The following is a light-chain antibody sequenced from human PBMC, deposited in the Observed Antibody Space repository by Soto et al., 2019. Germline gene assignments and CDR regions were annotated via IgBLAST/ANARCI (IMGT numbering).Light chain of an antibody. CDR1: HDIRKY. CDR2: DAS. Sequence: DIQMTQSPSSLSASVGDRCTSACQASHDIRKYLNWYQQKPGKAPKLLIYDASNMETGVPSRFTGSGSGTDFTFTISSLQPEDIATYYCQQYEIFPITFGQGTRLEIK. CDR3: QQYEIFPIT. J-gene: IGKJ5*01. V-gene: IGKV1-33*01.